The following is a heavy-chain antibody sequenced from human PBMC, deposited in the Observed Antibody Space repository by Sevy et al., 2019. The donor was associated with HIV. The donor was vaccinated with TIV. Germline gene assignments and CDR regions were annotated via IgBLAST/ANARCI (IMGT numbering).Heavy chain of an antibody. V-gene: IGHV3-53*01. D-gene: IGHD3-22*01. CDR2: IYSGGST. Sequence: GGSLRLSCAAFGFTVSSNYMSWVRQAPGKGLEWVSVIYSGGSTYYADSVKGRFTISRDNSKNTLYLQMNSLRAEDTAVYYCASGYYYDSSGPPAAAFDIWGQGTMVTVSS. CDR3: ASGYYYDSSGPPAAAFDI. J-gene: IGHJ3*02. CDR1: GFTVSSNY.